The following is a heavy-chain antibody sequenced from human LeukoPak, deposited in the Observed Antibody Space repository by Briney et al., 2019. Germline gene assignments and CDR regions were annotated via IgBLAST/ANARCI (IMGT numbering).Heavy chain of an antibody. J-gene: IGHJ4*02. V-gene: IGHV4-31*03. D-gene: IGHD2-2*01. CDR2: IYYSGST. Sequence: SETLSLTCTVSGGSISSGGYYWSWIRQHPGKGLEWIGYIYYSGSTYYNPSLKSRVTISVDTSKNQFSLKLSSVTAADTAVYYCAGSPVYCSSTSCSPGVQFDYWSQGTLVTVSS. CDR3: AGSPVYCSSTSCSPGVQFDY. CDR1: GGSISSGGYY.